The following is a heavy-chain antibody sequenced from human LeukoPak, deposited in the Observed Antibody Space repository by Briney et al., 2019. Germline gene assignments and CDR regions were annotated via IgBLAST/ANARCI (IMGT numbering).Heavy chain of an antibody. Sequence: GGSLRLSCGAPGLTFSSYGMHWVRQAPGKGLEWVAFIRNDGRNKYYADSVKGRFTISRDNSKNTLYLQMNSLRAEDTAVYYCARVTYGSGTYGAFDYWGQGTLVTVSS. V-gene: IGHV3-30*02. CDR1: GLTFSSYG. CDR2: IRNDGRNK. CDR3: ARVTYGSGTYGAFDY. D-gene: IGHD3-10*01. J-gene: IGHJ4*02.